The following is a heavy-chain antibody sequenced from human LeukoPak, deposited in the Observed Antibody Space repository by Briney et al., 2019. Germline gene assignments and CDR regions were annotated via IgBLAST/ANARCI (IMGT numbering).Heavy chain of an antibody. CDR3: ARDLGWFHFDS. Sequence: PGGSLRLSCAASGFTFRNNWVTWVRQAPGKGLEWVAHIKEDGSAQNYIDSVKGRFTISRDNAKNSLFLQMNSVRAEDTAIYYCARDLGWFHFDSWGQGTLVTVSS. J-gene: IGHJ4*02. V-gene: IGHV3-7*01. CDR1: GFTFRNNW. D-gene: IGHD2-15*01. CDR2: IKEDGSAQ.